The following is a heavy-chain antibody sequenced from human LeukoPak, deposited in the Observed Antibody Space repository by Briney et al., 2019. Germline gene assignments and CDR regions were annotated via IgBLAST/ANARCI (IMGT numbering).Heavy chain of an antibody. CDR2: IIPIFGTA. CDR3: ARGSTVGHLDAFDI. J-gene: IGHJ3*02. Sequence: EASVKVSCKASGYSFSTYSISWVRQAPGQGLEWMGGIIPIFGTANYAQKFQGRVTITADESTSTAYMELSSLRSEDTAVYYCARGSTVGHLDAFDIWGQGTMVTVSS. CDR1: GYSFSTYS. D-gene: IGHD1-26*01. V-gene: IGHV1-69*13.